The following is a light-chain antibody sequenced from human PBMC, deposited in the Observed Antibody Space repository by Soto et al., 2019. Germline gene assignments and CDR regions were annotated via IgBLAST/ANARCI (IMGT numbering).Light chain of an antibody. CDR2: VAS. V-gene: IGKV3-15*01. CDR1: ENIRRN. CDR3: HEDKNWLLT. J-gene: IGKJ4*01. Sequence: ELVMPQSPAILSVSPGERATISSRASENIRRNLDWYQHKHDQAPRLRIYVASTSYTGIPGRFSGSGSGTEFILSISSLQSEDFEVYYCHEDKNWLLTFGGRTRVDIK.